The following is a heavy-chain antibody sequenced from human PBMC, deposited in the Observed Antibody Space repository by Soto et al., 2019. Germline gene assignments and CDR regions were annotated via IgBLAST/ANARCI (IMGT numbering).Heavy chain of an antibody. V-gene: IGHV3-11*06. CDR1: GITFSDNY. J-gene: IGHJ4*02. Sequence: LRLSCAVSGITFSDNYMSWIRQVPGKGLEWLSHISGDGSSTDYADSLKGRFTISRDNAENSLYLQMNSLRPEDTAVYYCARVVGIAAAGPFDFWGQGTLVTVSS. CDR2: ISGDGSST. CDR3: ARVVGIAAAGPFDF. D-gene: IGHD6-13*01.